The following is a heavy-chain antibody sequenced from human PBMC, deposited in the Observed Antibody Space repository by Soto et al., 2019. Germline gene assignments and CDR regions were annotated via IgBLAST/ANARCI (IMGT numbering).Heavy chain of an antibody. CDR1: GYTFPSYD. CDR2: MNPNSGVT. Sequence: ASVKVSCKASGYTFPSYDFNWVRQAPGQGFEWMGWMNPNSGVTAYAPKFQGRVTMTRNTSISTAYMELSSLRSEDTAVYYCATTLYGSGTYYSSYPPLYWGQGALVTVPQ. CDR3: ATTLYGSGTYYSSYPPLY. J-gene: IGHJ4*02. V-gene: IGHV1-8*01. D-gene: IGHD3-10*01.